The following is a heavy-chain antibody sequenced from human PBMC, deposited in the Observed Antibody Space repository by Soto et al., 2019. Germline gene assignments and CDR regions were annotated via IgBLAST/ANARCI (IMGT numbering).Heavy chain of an antibody. Sequence: GGSLRLSCTASGVSFSNYWLHWVRQAPGKGLAWVSRINGDGRTTNYADSVKGRFTISRDNAKNTMYLQMNSLRAEDTAVYYCAKDGGYCSSASCFEYFQHWGQGTLVTVSS. CDR1: GVSFSNYW. J-gene: IGHJ1*01. CDR2: INGDGRTT. V-gene: IGHV3-74*01. D-gene: IGHD2-2*01. CDR3: AKDGGYCSSASCFEYFQH.